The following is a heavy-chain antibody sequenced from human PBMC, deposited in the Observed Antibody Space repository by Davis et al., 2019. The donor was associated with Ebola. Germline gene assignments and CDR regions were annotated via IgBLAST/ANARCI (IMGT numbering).Heavy chain of an antibody. CDR1: GYTFTSYG. Sequence: ASVQVSCKASGYTFTSYGISWVRQAPGQGLEWMGWISAYNGNTNYAQKLQGRVTMTTDTSTSTAYMELRSLRSDDTAVYYCARGSDFWSGSNYFDYWGQGTLVTVSS. CDR2: ISAYNGNT. V-gene: IGHV1-18*04. D-gene: IGHD3-3*01. CDR3: ARGSDFWSGSNYFDY. J-gene: IGHJ4*02.